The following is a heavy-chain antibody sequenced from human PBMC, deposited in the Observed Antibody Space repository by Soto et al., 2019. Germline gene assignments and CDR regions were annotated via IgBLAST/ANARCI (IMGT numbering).Heavy chain of an antibody. CDR3: ARDPYYYDSHYYYGMDV. J-gene: IGHJ6*02. D-gene: IGHD3-22*01. V-gene: IGHV3-7*01. Sequence: GGSLRLSCAASGFSFNRHWMSWVRQAPGKGLQWVASIKRDGSEKYYVDSVKGRFTISRDNVKNSLSLQMNSLRAEDTAVYYCARDPYYYDSHYYYGMDVWGQGTTVTVSS. CDR1: GFSFNRHW. CDR2: IKRDGSEK.